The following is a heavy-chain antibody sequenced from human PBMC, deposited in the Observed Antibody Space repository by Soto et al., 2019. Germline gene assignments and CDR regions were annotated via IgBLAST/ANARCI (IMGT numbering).Heavy chain of an antibody. D-gene: IGHD3-3*01. Sequence: QVQLQESGPGLVKPSQTLSLTCTVSGGSISSGGYYWSWIRQHPGKGLEWIGYIYYSGSTYYNPSLKGRVTISVDTSKNQFSLKLSSVTAADTAVYYCARGYYDFWSGYFLWYFDLWGRGTLVTVSS. CDR1: GGSISSGGYY. CDR2: IYYSGST. CDR3: ARGYYDFWSGYFLWYFDL. V-gene: IGHV4-31*03. J-gene: IGHJ2*01.